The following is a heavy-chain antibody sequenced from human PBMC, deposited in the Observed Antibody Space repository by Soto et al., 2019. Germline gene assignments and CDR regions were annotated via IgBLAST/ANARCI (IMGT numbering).Heavy chain of an antibody. V-gene: IGHV3-30*18. CDR1: GFTFSIYG. CDR2: ISYDGSNK. Sequence: GGSLRLSCAASGFTFSIYGMHWVRQAPGKGLEWVAVISYDGSNKYYADSVKGRFTISRDNSKNTLYLQMNSLRAEDTAVYYCAKGPEGYWGQGTLVTVSS. J-gene: IGHJ4*02. CDR3: AKGPEGY.